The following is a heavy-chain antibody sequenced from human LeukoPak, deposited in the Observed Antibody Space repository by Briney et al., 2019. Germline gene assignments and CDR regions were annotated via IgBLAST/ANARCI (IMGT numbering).Heavy chain of an antibody. Sequence: SETLSLTCTVSGGSVSSGDYYWSWIRQPPGKGLECLGHIYYSGSTYYNPSLKGRLTISLDTSKNQFSLKLSSVTAADTAIYYCTRVSGAYCGGDCHPYWGQGTQVTVSS. CDR1: GGSVSSGDYY. V-gene: IGHV4-30-4*01. D-gene: IGHD2-21*02. J-gene: IGHJ4*02. CDR3: TRVSGAYCGGDCHPY. CDR2: IYYSGST.